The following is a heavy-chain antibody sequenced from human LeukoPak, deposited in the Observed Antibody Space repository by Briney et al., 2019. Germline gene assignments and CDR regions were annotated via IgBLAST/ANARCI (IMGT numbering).Heavy chain of an antibody. Sequence: SETLSLTCAVYGGSFSGYYWSWIRQPPGKGPEWIGEINHSGSTNYNPSLKSRVTISVDTSKSQFSLKLSSVTAADTAVYYCARGRRFHYYYGSGSYRQYNWFDPWGQGTLVTVSS. V-gene: IGHV4-34*01. J-gene: IGHJ5*02. D-gene: IGHD3-10*01. CDR2: INHSGST. CDR3: ARGRRFHYYYGSGSYRQYNWFDP. CDR1: GGSFSGYY.